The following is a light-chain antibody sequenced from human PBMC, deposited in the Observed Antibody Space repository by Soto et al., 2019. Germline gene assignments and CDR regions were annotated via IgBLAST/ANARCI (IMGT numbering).Light chain of an antibody. J-gene: IGKJ4*01. V-gene: IGKV3-15*01. CDR3: QQYKNWPPVT. Sequence: EIVMTQSPATLCVSPGESATLSCRASQSVSSSLAWYQQKPGQAPRLLIYGASTRATGIPARFSGSGSGTDFTLTISSLQSEDFAVYYCQQYKNWPPVTFGGGTKVDIK. CDR2: GAS. CDR1: QSVSSS.